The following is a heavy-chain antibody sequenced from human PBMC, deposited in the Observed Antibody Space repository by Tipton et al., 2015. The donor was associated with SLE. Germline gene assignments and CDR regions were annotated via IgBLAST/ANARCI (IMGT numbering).Heavy chain of an antibody. CDR3: ARWAGPTVNFDY. Sequence: TLSLTYTVSGGSISSYYWSWIRQPPGKGLEWIGYIYYSGGTNYNPSLKSRVTISVDTSKNQFSLKLSSVTAADTAVYYCARWAGPTVNFDYWGQGTLVTVSS. D-gene: IGHD4-11*01. CDR2: IYYSGGT. V-gene: IGHV4-59*01. CDR1: GGSISSYY. J-gene: IGHJ4*02.